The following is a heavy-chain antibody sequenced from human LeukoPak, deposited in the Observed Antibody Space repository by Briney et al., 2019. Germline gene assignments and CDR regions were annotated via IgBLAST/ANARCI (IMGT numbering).Heavy chain of an antibody. V-gene: IGHV3-7*01. CDR1: GFTFSGYW. J-gene: IGHJ4*02. Sequence: PGGSLRLSCAASGFTFSGYWMSWVRQAPGKGLEWVANIKQDGSEKYYVDSVKGRFTISRDNAKNSLYLQMNSLRAEDTAVYYCAREGSYYFDYWGQGTLVTVSS. CDR3: AREGSYYFDY. CDR2: IKQDGSEK.